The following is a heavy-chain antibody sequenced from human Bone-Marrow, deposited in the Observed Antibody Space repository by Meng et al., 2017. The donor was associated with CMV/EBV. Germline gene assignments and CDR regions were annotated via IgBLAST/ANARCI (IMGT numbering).Heavy chain of an antibody. CDR3: AREGIAAAGTYYYYYGMDV. V-gene: IGHV3-48*03. CDR2: ISSSGSTI. J-gene: IGHJ6*02. CDR1: GFTFSGYE. D-gene: IGHD6-13*01. Sequence: GGSLRLSCAASGFTFSGYEMNWVRQAPGKGLEWVSYISSSGSTIYYADSVKGRFTISRDNAKNSLYLQMNSLRAEDTAVYYCAREGIAAAGTYYYYYGMDVWGQGNTVNV.